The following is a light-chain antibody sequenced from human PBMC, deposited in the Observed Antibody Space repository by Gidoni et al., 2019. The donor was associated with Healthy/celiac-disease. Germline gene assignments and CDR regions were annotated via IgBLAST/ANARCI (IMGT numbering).Light chain of an antibody. CDR3: QQYNSYSFT. V-gene: IGKV1-5*01. CDR2: DAS. Sequence: DIQMTQSPSTLSASVGDRVTITCRASQSISSWLAWYQQKPGKAPKLLIYDASSLESGVPSRFSGSGSGTEVTLTISSMQHDDFATYYCQQYNSYSFTFGPGTKVDIK. J-gene: IGKJ3*01. CDR1: QSISSW.